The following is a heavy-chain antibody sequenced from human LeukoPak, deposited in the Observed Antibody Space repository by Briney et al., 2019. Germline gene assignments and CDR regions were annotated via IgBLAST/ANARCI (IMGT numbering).Heavy chain of an antibody. CDR3: ARAPYNWSDGPTFDY. D-gene: IGHD1-20*01. Sequence: SETLSLTCTVSGGSVSSGSYYWSWIRQPPGKGLEWIGYIYYSGSTNYNPSFKSRVTISVDTSKNQFSLKLSSVTAADTAVYYCARAPYNWSDGPTFDYWGQGTLVTVSS. CDR2: IYYSGST. CDR1: GGSVSSGSYY. V-gene: IGHV4-61*01. J-gene: IGHJ4*02.